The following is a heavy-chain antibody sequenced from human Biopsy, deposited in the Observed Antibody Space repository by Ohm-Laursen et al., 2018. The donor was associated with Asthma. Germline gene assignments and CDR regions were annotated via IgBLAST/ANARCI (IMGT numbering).Heavy chain of an antibody. J-gene: IGHJ5*02. CDR2: ISASGVRT. CDR3: AKITTDRQKANNWFDP. CDR1: GFAFNNSS. Sequence: SLRLSCTASGFAFNNSSMTWVRQAPGEGLEWVSSISASGVRTSYADSVKGRFTVSRDSSRNTLYLQLSTLRVEDTAVYFCAKITTDRQKANNWFDPWGQGTLVTVSS. D-gene: IGHD3-22*01. V-gene: IGHV3-23*01.